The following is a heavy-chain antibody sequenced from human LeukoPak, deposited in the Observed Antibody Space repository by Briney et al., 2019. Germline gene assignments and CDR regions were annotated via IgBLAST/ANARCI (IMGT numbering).Heavy chain of an antibody. CDR1: GGSFSGYY. CDR2: INHSGST. CDR3: ARGRKWYYYDSSGYYYYFDY. V-gene: IGHV4-34*01. Sequence: SETLSLTCAVYGGSFSGYYWSWIRQPPGKGLEWIGEINHSGSTNYNPSLKSRVTISVDTSKNQFSLKLSSVTAADTAVYYCARGRKWYYYDSSGYYYYFDYWGQGTLVTVSS. J-gene: IGHJ4*02. D-gene: IGHD3-22*01.